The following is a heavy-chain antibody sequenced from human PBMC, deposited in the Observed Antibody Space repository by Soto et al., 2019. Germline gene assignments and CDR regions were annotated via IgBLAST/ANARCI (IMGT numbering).Heavy chain of an antibody. CDR1: GYNFANYW. J-gene: IGHJ6*02. D-gene: IGHD3-22*01. CDR2: IYPSDSYT. CDR3: ARIPSLDYYDSSGYPGMDV. Sequence: GESLRISCQGSGYNFANYWIGWVRQMPGKNLEWMGFIYPSDSYTNYSPSFQGHVTISADKSISTAYLQWSSLKASDTAMYYCARIPSLDYYDSSGYPGMDVWGQGTTVTVSS. V-gene: IGHV5-10-1*01.